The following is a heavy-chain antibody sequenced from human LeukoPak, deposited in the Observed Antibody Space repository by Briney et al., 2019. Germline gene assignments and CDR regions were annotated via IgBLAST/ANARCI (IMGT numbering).Heavy chain of an antibody. CDR2: IYYSGST. Sequence: PSETLSLTCTVSGGSISSSSYYWGWIRQPPGKGLEWIGSIYYSGSTYYNPSLKSRVTISVDTSKNQFSLKLSSVTAADTAVYYCAKIMCGSCYSRYYYYYMDVWGKGTTVTISS. V-gene: IGHV4-39*01. CDR1: GGSISSSSYY. J-gene: IGHJ6*03. D-gene: IGHD2-15*01. CDR3: AKIMCGSCYSRYYYYYMDV.